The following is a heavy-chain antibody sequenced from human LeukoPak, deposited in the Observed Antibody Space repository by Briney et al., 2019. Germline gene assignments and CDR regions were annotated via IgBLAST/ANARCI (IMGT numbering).Heavy chain of an antibody. CDR2: ISGGGGST. Sequence: GGSLRLSCAASGFSFSSYAMNWVRQAPGKGLEWVSGISGGGGSTYYADSVKGRFTISRDTSKNMLFLQMNSLRAEDTALYYCAAGAPNFRSGGDYWGQGTPVTVSS. CDR1: GFSFSSYA. V-gene: IGHV3-23*01. J-gene: IGHJ4*02. CDR3: AAGAPNFRSGGDY. D-gene: IGHD2-15*01.